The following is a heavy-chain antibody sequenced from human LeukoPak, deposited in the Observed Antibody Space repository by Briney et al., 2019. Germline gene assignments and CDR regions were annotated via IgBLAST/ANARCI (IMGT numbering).Heavy chain of an antibody. CDR2: FNSDGRST. V-gene: IGHV3-74*01. D-gene: IGHD1-14*01. CDR1: GFTFSTYW. J-gene: IGHJ4*02. CDR3: ARGRYYLDS. Sequence: GGSLRLSCAAPGFTFSTYWMHWVRQAPGKGLVWVSRFNSDGRSTYYADSVKGRFTISRDNAKNTLYLHMSSLRAEDTAVYYCARGRYYLDSWGQGTLVTVSS.